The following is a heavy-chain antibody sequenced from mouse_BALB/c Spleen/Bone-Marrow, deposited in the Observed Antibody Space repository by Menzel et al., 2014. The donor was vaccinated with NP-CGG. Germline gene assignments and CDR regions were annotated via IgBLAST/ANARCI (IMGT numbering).Heavy chain of an antibody. CDR3: TNLGTY. J-gene: IGHJ3*01. CDR1: GYTFTSYW. Sequence: VQLQQSGAELVKPGASVKMSCKASGYTFTSYWMHWVKQRPGQGLEWIGAIDPSDNCTHYNQEFKGKATLTVDTSPSTAYMQLSSLTSEDSAVYYCTNLGTYWGQGTLVTVSA. V-gene: IGHV1S127*01. CDR2: IDPSDNCT. D-gene: IGHD2-14*01.